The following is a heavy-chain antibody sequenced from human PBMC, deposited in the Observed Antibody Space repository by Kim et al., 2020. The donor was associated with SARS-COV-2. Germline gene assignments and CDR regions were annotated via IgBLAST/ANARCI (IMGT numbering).Heavy chain of an antibody. D-gene: IGHD1-1*01. CDR2: VNGDGREK. CDR3: ARDHSAGHICYFDS. Sequence: GGSLRLSCAASGFTFKTYWMSWVRQVPGKGPEWVASVNGDGREKYYADFVKGRFTISRENAKNSVDLQMNSLRPEDTAIYFCARDHSAGHICYFDSWGRGTLLPLP. J-gene: IGHJ5*01. CDR1: GFTFKTYW. V-gene: IGHV3-7*01.